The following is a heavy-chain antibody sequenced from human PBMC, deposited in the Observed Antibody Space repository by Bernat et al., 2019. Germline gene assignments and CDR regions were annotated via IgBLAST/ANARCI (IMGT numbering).Heavy chain of an antibody. CDR3: ATDGGEQGLGAAY. V-gene: IGHV1-24*01. Sequence: VQLVQSGAEVKKPGASVKVSCKVSGYTLTELSMSWVRQSPGKGLEWMGGLDPEDGEIINAQKCRSRITTTEDTTTDTAIMVRSSLKSEEAAVYYCATDGGEQGLGAAYWGQGTLVTVSS. CDR1: GYTLTELS. D-gene: IGHD6-19*01. J-gene: IGHJ4*03. CDR2: LDPEDGEI.